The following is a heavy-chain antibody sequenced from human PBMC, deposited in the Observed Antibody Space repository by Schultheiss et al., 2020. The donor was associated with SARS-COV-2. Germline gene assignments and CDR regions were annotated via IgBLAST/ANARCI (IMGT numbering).Heavy chain of an antibody. Sequence: GGSLRLSCAASGFTFSSYAMHWVRQAPGKGLEWVAVISYDGSNKYYADSVKGRFTISRDNSKNTLYLQMNSLRAEDTAVYYCASSSGAFDYWGQGTVVTVSS. CDR3: ASSSGAFDY. J-gene: IGHJ4*02. CDR2: ISYDGSNK. CDR1: GFTFSSYA. V-gene: IGHV3-30*01. D-gene: IGHD2-15*01.